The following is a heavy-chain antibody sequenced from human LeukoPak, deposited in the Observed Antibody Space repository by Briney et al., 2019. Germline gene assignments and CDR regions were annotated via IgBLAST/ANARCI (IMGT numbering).Heavy chain of an antibody. CDR2: IRYDGNNK. D-gene: IGHD3-22*01. CDR3: AKSTPYYYDSSGYYEGDY. Sequence: GGSLRLSCAASGFTFSSYGMHWVRQAPGKGLEWVSFIRYDGNNKYYADSVKGRFTISRDNSENTLYLQMNSLRAEDTAVYYCAKSTPYYYDSSGYYEGDYWGQGTLVTVSS. J-gene: IGHJ4*02. V-gene: IGHV3-30*02. CDR1: GFTFSSYG.